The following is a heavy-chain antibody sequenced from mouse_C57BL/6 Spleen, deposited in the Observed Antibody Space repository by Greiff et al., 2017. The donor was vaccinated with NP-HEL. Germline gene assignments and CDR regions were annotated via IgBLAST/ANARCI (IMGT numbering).Heavy chain of an antibody. Sequence: EVQLQQSGPELVKPGASVKISCKASGYTFTDYYMNWVKQSHGKSLEWIGDINPNNGGTSYNQKFKGKATLTVVKSSSTAYMELSSLTSEDSAVYYCAREWDYDYWGQGTTLTVSS. CDR1: GYTFTDYY. J-gene: IGHJ2*01. CDR2: INPNNGGT. D-gene: IGHD2-4*01. V-gene: IGHV1-26*01. CDR3: AREWDYDY.